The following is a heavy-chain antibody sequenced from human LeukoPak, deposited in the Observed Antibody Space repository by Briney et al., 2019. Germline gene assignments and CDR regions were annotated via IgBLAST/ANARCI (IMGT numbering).Heavy chain of an antibody. D-gene: IGHD3-22*01. CDR1: GFTFSSYA. Sequence: GGSLRLSCAASGFTFSSYAMHWVRQAPGKGLEWVAVISYDGSNKYYADSVKGRFTISRDNSKNTLYLQMNSLRAEDTAVYYCAKATYYYDSSGYISDYWGQGTLVTVSS. J-gene: IGHJ4*02. CDR3: AKATYYYDSSGYISDY. CDR2: ISYDGSNK. V-gene: IGHV3-30-3*01.